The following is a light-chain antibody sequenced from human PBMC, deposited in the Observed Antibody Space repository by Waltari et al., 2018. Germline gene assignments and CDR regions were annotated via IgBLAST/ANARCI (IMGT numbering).Light chain of an antibody. CDR1: QSISNY. CDR2: AAS. V-gene: IGKV1-39*01. CDR3: QQSTSTLT. Sequence: ISCQASQSISNYLNWYQQKPGKAPNLLIYAASILQSGVPSRFTGSGSGTDFTLTISSLQPEDFATYYCQQSTSTLTFGAGTKVEMK. J-gene: IGKJ4*01.